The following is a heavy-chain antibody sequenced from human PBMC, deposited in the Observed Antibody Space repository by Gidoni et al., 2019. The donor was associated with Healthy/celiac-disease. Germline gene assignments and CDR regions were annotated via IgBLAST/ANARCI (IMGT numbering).Heavy chain of an antibody. V-gene: IGHV5-51*01. D-gene: IGHD2-2*02. CDR1: GYSFTSYW. CDR2: IYPGDSDT. Sequence: EVQLVQSGAEVKKPGESLKISCQGYGYSFTSYWIGWVRQMPGKGLEWMGIIYPGDSDTRYSPSFQGQVTISADKSISTAYLQWSSLKASDTAMYYCARQGYCSSTSCYIFDYWGQGTLVTVSS. CDR3: ARQGYCSSTSCYIFDY. J-gene: IGHJ4*02.